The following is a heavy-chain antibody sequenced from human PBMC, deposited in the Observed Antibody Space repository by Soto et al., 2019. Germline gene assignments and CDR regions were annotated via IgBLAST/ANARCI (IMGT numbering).Heavy chain of an antibody. D-gene: IGHD6-19*01. Sequence: EVQLLESGGGLVQPGGSLRLSCAASGFTFSSYAMTWVRQAPGAGLEWVSTISGSGGTTYSADSVKGRFTISRDNSKNPLYLQMNSLRAEDTAVYYCAKGRGYSSCGVDSWGQGTLVTVSS. J-gene: IGHJ4*02. CDR2: ISGSGGTT. CDR1: GFTFSSYA. V-gene: IGHV3-23*01. CDR3: AKGRGYSSCGVDS.